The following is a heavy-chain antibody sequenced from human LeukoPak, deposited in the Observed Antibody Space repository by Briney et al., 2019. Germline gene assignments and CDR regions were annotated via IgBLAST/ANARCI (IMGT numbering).Heavy chain of an antibody. CDR3: AKRSVVPAALYGMDV. J-gene: IGHJ6*02. D-gene: IGHD2-2*01. CDR2: ISGSGGST. Sequence: GGSLRLSRAASGFTFSSYAMSWVRQAPGKGLEWVSAISGSGGSTYYADSVKGRFTISRDNSKNTLYLQMNSLRAEDTAVYYCAKRSVVPAALYGMDVWGQGTTVTVSS. CDR1: GFTFSSYA. V-gene: IGHV3-23*01.